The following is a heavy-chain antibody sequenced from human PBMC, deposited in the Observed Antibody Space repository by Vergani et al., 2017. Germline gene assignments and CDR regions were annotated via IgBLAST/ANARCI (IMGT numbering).Heavy chain of an antibody. J-gene: IGHJ4*02. D-gene: IGHD3-22*01. V-gene: IGHV3-23*01. Sequence: EVQLLQSGGGVIQPGGSVRLSCAASGFTFSACPMTWVRQAPGKGLGWVSALSARYPTTYYADSVKGRFTISRDNSTIMLSLQMNSLRAEDTAVYYCARLSYDTTPYWQGCYDCWGQGTLVSVSS. CDR2: LSARYPTT. CDR1: GFTFSACP. CDR3: ARLSYDTTPYWQGCYDC.